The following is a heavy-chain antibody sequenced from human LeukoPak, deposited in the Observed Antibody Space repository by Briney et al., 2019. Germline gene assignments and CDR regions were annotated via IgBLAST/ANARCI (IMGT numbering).Heavy chain of an antibody. Sequence: GGSLRLSCTASGYSFSDYYMSWLRQAPGKGLEWLSYIGKSGTPVYYAASVRDRFTISRDNAKKLLYLELNSLRVDDTAVYYCTRDFRRGAHHSWSQGTLVTVS. CDR2: IGKSGTPV. J-gene: IGHJ4*02. D-gene: IGHD3-10*01. CDR1: GYSFSDYY. CDR3: TRDFRRGAHHS. V-gene: IGHV3-11*04.